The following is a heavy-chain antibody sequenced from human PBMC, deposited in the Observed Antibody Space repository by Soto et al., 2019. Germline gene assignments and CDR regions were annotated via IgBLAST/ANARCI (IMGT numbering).Heavy chain of an antibody. D-gene: IGHD6-6*01. CDR1: GYTFTGYY. Sequence: QVQLVQSGAEVQKPGASVKVSCKAPGYTFTGYYMHWVRQAPGQGPEWMGWINPNSGGTTYAQKFQGRVTVTRDTSISTAYMELSSLRSDDTALYYCARGGSSSLDYWGQGTLVTVSS. CDR3: ARGGSSSLDY. CDR2: INPNSGGT. V-gene: IGHV1-2*02. J-gene: IGHJ4*02.